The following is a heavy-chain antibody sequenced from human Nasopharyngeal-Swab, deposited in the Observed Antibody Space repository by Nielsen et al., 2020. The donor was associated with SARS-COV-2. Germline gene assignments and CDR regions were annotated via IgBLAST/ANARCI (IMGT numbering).Heavy chain of an antibody. J-gene: IGHJ6*02. D-gene: IGHD3-10*01. CDR1: GGTFSSYA. V-gene: IGHV1-69*04. CDR3: ARVSGYGSGSYYNAVFYYYGMDV. Sequence: KIPCKASGGTFSSYAISWVRQAPGQGPEWMGRIIPILGIANYAQKFQGRVTITADKSTSTAYMELSSLRSEDTAVYYCARVSGYGSGSYYNAVFYYYGMDVWGQGTTVTVSS. CDR2: IIPILGIA.